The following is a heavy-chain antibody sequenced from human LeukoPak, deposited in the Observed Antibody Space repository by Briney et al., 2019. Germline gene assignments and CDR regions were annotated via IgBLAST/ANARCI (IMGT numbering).Heavy chain of an antibody. J-gene: IGHJ4*02. CDR3: ARTAWGFAPDY. CDR1: GYIFTTYG. D-gene: IGHD1-26*01. V-gene: IGHV1-18*01. CDR2: VSAYNGNT. Sequence: ASVKISCKASGYIFTTYGLSWVRQAPGQGLEWMGWVSAYNGNTNYAQKLQGRVTMTTDTSTTTAYMELRSLRSDDTAVYYCARTAWGFAPDYWGQGTLVTVSS.